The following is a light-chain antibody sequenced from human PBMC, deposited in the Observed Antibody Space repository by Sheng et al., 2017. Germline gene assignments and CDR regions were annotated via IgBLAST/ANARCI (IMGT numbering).Light chain of an antibody. Sequence: AIRITQSPSSLSASTGDRVTITCRASQGISSYLAWYQQKPGKAPKLLIYAASTLQSGVPSRFSGSGSGTDFTLTISCLQSEDFATYYCQQLNSYPSITFGQGTRLEIK. CDR1: QGISSY. CDR3: QQLNSYPSIT. V-gene: IGKV1-8*01. CDR2: AAS. J-gene: IGKJ5*01.